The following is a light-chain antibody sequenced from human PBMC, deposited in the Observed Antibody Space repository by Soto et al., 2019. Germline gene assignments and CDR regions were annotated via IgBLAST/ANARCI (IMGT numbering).Light chain of an antibody. CDR2: GAS. CDR3: QQYNNWPLT. Sequence: EIVMTQSPATLSVSPGERATLSCRASQSISSNLAWYQQKPGQAPRLLIYGASTRGTGIPGRFSGSGPGTEFTLTISSLQSEDFAVYYCQQYNNWPLTFGGGTKVDIK. CDR1: QSISSN. V-gene: IGKV3-15*01. J-gene: IGKJ4*01.